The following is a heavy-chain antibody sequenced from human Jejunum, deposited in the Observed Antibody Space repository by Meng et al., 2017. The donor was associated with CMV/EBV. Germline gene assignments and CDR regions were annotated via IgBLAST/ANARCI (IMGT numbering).Heavy chain of an antibody. J-gene: IGHJ5*02. V-gene: IGHV3-48*03. CDR1: GFTLSSHE. Sequence: SGFTLSSHEMNWVRQAPGKGIEWVSYISGSGTTIHYADSVRGRFTISRDNSKSTLYLQLNSLSAGDTAVYYCAKDENSNYVRWFDPWGQGTLVTVSS. CDR2: ISGSGTTI. CDR3: AKDENSNYVRWFDP. D-gene: IGHD1-7*01.